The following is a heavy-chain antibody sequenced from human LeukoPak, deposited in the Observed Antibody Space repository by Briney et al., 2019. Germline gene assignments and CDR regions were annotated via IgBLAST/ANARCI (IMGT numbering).Heavy chain of an antibody. CDR3: AKATVTMVRGVFYYFDY. J-gene: IGHJ4*02. D-gene: IGHD3-10*01. Sequence: AGGSLRLSCAASGFTFSSYGMSWVRQAPGKGLEWVSAISGSGGSTYYADSVKGRFTISRDNSKNTLYLQMNSLRAEDTAVYYCAKATVTMVRGVFYYFDYWGQGTLVTVSS. V-gene: IGHV3-23*01. CDR2: ISGSGGST. CDR1: GFTFSSYG.